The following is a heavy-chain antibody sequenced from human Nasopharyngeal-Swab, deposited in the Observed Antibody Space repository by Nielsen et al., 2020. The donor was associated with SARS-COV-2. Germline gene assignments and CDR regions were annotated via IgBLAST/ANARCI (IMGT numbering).Heavy chain of an antibody. CDR1: GGSISSGGYY. Sequence: SETLSLTCTVSGGSISSGGYYWSWIRQHPGKGLEWIGYIYYSGSTYYSPSLKSRVTISVDTSQNQFSLNLSSVTAADTAVYYCARVSGTNYSYGMDVWGQGTTVTVSS. CDR2: IYYSGST. D-gene: IGHD1-7*01. V-gene: IGHV4-31*03. CDR3: ARVSGTNYSYGMDV. J-gene: IGHJ6*02.